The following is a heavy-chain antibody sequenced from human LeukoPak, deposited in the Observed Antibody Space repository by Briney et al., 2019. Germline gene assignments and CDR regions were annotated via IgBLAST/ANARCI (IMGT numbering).Heavy chain of an antibody. Sequence: SETLSLTCTVSVGSITGYYWSWIRRPAGKGLEWIARIYTSDDINYNPSLKSRVTLSVDTSKNQFSLNLKSVSAADMAVYYCARETVGYCSGGPCPYYFDSWGQGTLVTVSS. CDR1: VGSITGYY. J-gene: IGHJ4*02. CDR3: ARETVGYCSGGPCPYYFDS. D-gene: IGHD2-15*01. V-gene: IGHV4-4*07. CDR2: IYTSDDI.